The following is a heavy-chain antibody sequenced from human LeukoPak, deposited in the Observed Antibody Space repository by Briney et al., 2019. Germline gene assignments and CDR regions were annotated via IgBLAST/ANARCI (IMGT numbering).Heavy chain of an antibody. D-gene: IGHD1/OR15-1a*01. Sequence: GGSLRLSCAASGFTFSSYGMHWVRQAPGKGLEWVAVISYDGSNKYYADSVKGRFTISRDNSKNTLYLQMNSLRAEDTAVYYCAKGTKKYSPDHFDYWGQGTLVTVSS. CDR3: AKGTKKYSPDHFDY. CDR1: GFTFSSYG. V-gene: IGHV3-30*18. J-gene: IGHJ4*02. CDR2: ISYDGSNK.